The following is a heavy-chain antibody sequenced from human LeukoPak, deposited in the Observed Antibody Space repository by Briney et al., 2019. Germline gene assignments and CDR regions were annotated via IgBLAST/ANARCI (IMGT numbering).Heavy chain of an antibody. Sequence: GGSLRLSCAASGFTFSSYAMSWVRQAPGKGLEWVSSISGSAGSTHYADSVKGRFTISRDNSKNTLLLQINSLRAEDTAVYYCAKDSGSYRVFDYWGQGTLVTVSS. D-gene: IGHD1-26*01. CDR3: AKDSGSYRVFDY. CDR2: ISGSAGST. J-gene: IGHJ4*02. V-gene: IGHV3-23*01. CDR1: GFTFSSYA.